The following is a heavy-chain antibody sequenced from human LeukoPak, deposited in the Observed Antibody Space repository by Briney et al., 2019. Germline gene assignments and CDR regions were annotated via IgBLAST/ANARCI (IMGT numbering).Heavy chain of an antibody. Sequence: ASVKVSCKASGCTVTSYGISWVRQAPGQGLEWMGIINPSGGSTSYAQKFQGRVTMTRDTSTSTVYMEPGSLRSEDTAVYYCARVTGYSNRGGFDPWGQGTLVTVSS. CDR1: GCTVTSYG. CDR2: INPSGGST. D-gene: IGHD6-13*01. J-gene: IGHJ5*02. CDR3: ARVTGYSNRGGFDP. V-gene: IGHV1-46*01.